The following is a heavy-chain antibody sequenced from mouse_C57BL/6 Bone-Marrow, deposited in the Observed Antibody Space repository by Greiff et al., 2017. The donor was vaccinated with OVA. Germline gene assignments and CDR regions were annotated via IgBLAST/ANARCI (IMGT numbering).Heavy chain of an antibody. CDR1: GYTFTSYW. V-gene: IGHV1-53*01. Sequence: QVQLQQPGTELVKPGASVKLSCKASGYTFTSYWMHWVKQRPGQGLEWIGNINPSNGGTNSNEKFKSKATLTVDKSSSTAYMQLSSLTSEDSAVDYCARSEITTVVANFDYWGQGTTLTVSS. CDR3: ARSEITTVVANFDY. J-gene: IGHJ2*01. D-gene: IGHD1-1*01. CDR2: INPSNGGT.